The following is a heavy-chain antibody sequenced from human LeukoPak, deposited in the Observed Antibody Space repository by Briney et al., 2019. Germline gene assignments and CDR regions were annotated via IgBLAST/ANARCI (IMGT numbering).Heavy chain of an antibody. D-gene: IGHD5-12*01. J-gene: IGHJ4*02. CDR2: ISGSGTST. CDR3: AKEGSGYDYDADY. CDR1: GFIFSSYA. V-gene: IGHV3-23*01. Sequence: GGSLRLSCAASGFIFSSYAMNWVRQAPGKGLEWGSAISGSGTSTYYADSVKGRFTISRDNSKNTLYLQMNSLRAEDTAVYYCAKEGSGYDYDADYWGQGTLVTVSS.